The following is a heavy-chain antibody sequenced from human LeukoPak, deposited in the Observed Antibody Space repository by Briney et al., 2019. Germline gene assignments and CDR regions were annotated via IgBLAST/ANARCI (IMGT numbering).Heavy chain of an antibody. CDR3: AREGHRSGSLGDY. CDR1: GGTFSSYA. CDR2: IIPIFGTA. D-gene: IGHD6-19*01. Sequence: SVKVSCKASGGTFSSYAISWVRQAPGQGLEWMGGIIPIFGTANYAQKFQGRVTITADESTSTAYMELSSLRSEDTAVYYCAREGHRSGSLGDYWGQGILVTVSS. J-gene: IGHJ4*02. V-gene: IGHV1-69*01.